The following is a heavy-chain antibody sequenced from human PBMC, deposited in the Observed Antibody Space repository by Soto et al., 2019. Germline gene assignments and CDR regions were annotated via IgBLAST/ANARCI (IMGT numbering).Heavy chain of an antibody. Sequence: EVQLVESGGGVVQPGGSLRLSCAASGFTFSNYWMSWVRQAPGKGLEWVASIKEDGSEKYYVDSVKGRFTISRDNAKNSLYLQMSSLRVEDTAVYYCARLLWWWGYWGQGTLVTVSS. J-gene: IGHJ4*02. CDR1: GFTFSNYW. CDR3: ARLLWWWGY. CDR2: IKEDGSEK. V-gene: IGHV3-7*04. D-gene: IGHD2-21*01.